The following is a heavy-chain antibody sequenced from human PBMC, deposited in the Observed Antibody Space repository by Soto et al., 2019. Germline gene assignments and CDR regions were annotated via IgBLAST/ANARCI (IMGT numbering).Heavy chain of an antibody. J-gene: IGHJ4*02. Sequence: SETLSLTCAVYGGSFSGYYWSWIRQPPGKGLEWIGEINHSGSTNYNPSLKSRVTISVDTSENQFSLKLSSVTAADTAVYYCARSSLPFDYWGQGTLVTVSS. CDR3: ARSSLPFDY. CDR1: GGSFSGYY. D-gene: IGHD6-6*01. CDR2: INHSGST. V-gene: IGHV4-34*01.